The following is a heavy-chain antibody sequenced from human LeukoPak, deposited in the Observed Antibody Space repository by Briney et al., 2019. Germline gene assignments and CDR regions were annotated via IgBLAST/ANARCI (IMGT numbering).Heavy chain of an antibody. V-gene: IGHV4-4*07. D-gene: IGHD2-2*01. CDR3: ARRRYCSSTTCYAFDI. Sequence: PSETLSLTCTVSGGSISSYYWSWIRQPAGKGLEWIGRIYSSGNTNYNPSLKSRVTMSVDTSKNQFSLKLSSMTAADMAVYYCARRRYCSSTTCYAFDIWGQGTMVTVSS. CDR2: IYSSGNT. CDR1: GGSISSYY. J-gene: IGHJ3*02.